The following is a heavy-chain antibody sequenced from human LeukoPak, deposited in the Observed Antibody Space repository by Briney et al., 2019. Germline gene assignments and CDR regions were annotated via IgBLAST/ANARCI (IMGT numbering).Heavy chain of an antibody. V-gene: IGHV3-23*01. CDR3: AREDVGYCSSTSCYAFRGMDV. D-gene: IGHD2-2*01. Sequence: GGSLRLSCAASGFTFSSYAMSWVRQAPGKGLEWVSAISGSGGSTYYADSVKGRFTISRDNSKNTLYLQMNSLRAEDTAVYYCAREDVGYCSSTSCYAFRGMDVWGQGTAVTVSS. CDR2: ISGSGGST. J-gene: IGHJ6*02. CDR1: GFTFSSYA.